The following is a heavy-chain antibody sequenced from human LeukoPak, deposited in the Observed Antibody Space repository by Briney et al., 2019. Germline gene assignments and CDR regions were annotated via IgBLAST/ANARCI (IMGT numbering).Heavy chain of an antibody. J-gene: IGHJ4*02. CDR3: TTGVELLTY. D-gene: IGHD1-7*01. CDR1: GFTFSSSW. CDR2: IKEDASEK. Sequence: GGSLRLSCAASGFTFSSSWMSWVRQAPGKRLEWVANIKEDASEKHYVDSVRGRFSISRDNAKTSLYLQMNSLRVEDTAVYYCTTGVELLTYWGQGTLVTVSS. V-gene: IGHV3-7*01.